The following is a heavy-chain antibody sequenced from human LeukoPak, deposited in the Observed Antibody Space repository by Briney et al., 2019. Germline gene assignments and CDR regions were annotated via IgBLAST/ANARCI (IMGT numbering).Heavy chain of an antibody. V-gene: IGHV4-59*01. Sequence: SETLSLTCTVSGGSISSYYWSWIRQPPGKGLEWIGYIYYSGSTNYNPSLKSRVTISVDTSKNQFSLKLSSVTAADTAVYYCARAEPYYDILTGYQYEYFDYWGQGTLVTVSS. J-gene: IGHJ4*02. D-gene: IGHD3-9*01. CDR3: ARAEPYYDILTGYQYEYFDY. CDR2: IYYSGST. CDR1: GGSISSYY.